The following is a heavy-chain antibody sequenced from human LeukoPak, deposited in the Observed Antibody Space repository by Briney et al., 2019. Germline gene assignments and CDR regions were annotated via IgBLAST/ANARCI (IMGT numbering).Heavy chain of an antibody. D-gene: IGHD2-2*01. J-gene: IGHJ3*02. Sequence: SETLSLTCAVYGGSFSGYYWSWIRQPPGKGLEWIGEINHSGSTNHNPSLKSRVTISVDTSKNQFSLKLSSVTAADTAVYYCVQSLTNDASDIWGQGTMVTVSS. CDR1: GGSFSGYY. V-gene: IGHV4-34*01. CDR3: VQSLTNDASDI. CDR2: INHSGST.